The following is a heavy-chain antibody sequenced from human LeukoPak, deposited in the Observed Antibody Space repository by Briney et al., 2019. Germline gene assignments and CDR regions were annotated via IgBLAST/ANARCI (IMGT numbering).Heavy chain of an antibody. CDR1: GGSISSYY. V-gene: IGHV4-59*01. CDR3: ARVYGSDAFDI. Sequence: SETLSLTCTVSGGSISSYYRSWIRQPPGKGLEWIGYIYYSGSTNYNPSLKSRVTISVDTSKNQFSLKLSSVTAADTAVYYCARVYGSDAFDIWGQGTMVTVSS. D-gene: IGHD3-10*01. J-gene: IGHJ3*02. CDR2: IYYSGST.